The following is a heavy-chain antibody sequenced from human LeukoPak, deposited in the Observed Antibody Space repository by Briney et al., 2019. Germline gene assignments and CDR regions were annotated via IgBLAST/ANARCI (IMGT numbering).Heavy chain of an antibody. J-gene: IGHJ5*02. Sequence: SVKVSCKASGGTFSSYAISWVRQAPGQGLEWMGGIIPIFGTANYAQKFQGRVTITADESTSTAYMELSSLRSEDTAVYYCARGDRAGYSSGWYLDPWGQGTLVTVSS. V-gene: IGHV1-69*13. D-gene: IGHD6-19*01. CDR2: IIPIFGTA. CDR3: ARGDRAGYSSGWYLDP. CDR1: GGTFSSYA.